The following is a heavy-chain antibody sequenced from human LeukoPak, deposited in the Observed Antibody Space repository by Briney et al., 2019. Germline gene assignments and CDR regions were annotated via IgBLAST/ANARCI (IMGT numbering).Heavy chain of an antibody. CDR2: IRYDGSNK. J-gene: IGHJ4*02. V-gene: IGHV3-30*02. CDR1: GFTFSSYG. D-gene: IGHD3-9*01. CDR3: AKDRYYHILTGYYSDY. Sequence: TGGSLRLSCAASGFTFSSYGMHWVRQTPGKGLEWVAFIRYDGSNKYYADSVKGRFTISRDNSKNTLYLQMNSLRAEDTAVYYCAKDRYYHILTGYYSDYWGQGTLVTVSS.